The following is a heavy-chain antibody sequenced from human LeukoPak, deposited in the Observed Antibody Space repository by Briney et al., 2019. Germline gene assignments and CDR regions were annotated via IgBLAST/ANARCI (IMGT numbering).Heavy chain of an antibody. D-gene: IGHD6-13*01. CDR2: IYYTGST. Sequence: SETLSLTCTVPGGSISSYYWSWIRQPPGKGLEWIAYIYYTGSTNYSPSLKSRVTISVDTSQNQFSLNLNSVTAADTAVYYCARHGGGGSSWYDYWGQGTLVTVSS. J-gene: IGHJ4*02. CDR1: GGSISSYY. CDR3: ARHGGGGSSWYDY. V-gene: IGHV4-59*08.